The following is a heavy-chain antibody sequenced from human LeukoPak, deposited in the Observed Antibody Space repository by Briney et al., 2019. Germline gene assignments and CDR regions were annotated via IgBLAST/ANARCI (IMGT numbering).Heavy chain of an antibody. CDR1: GYSFTTSW. V-gene: IGHV5-51*01. CDR2: IYPGDSDT. J-gene: IGHJ3*01. CDR3: ARPGWNDGGI. D-gene: IGHD1-1*01. Sequence: GESPKISCQGSGYSFTTSWIGWVRQMPGKGLEWMGIIYPGDSDTKYRPSFQGQVTISADTSISTTYLQWNSLKASDTAMYYCARPGWNDGGIWGQGTMVTVSS.